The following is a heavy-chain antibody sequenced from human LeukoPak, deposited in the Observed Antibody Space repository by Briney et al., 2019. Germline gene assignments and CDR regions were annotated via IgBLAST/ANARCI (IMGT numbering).Heavy chain of an antibody. V-gene: IGHV3-30*02. CDR1: GFTFSSYG. CDR3: ARAGDMITFGGVIVPFDY. J-gene: IGHJ4*02. D-gene: IGHD3-16*02. CDR2: IRYDGSNK. Sequence: GGSLRLSCAASGFTFSSYGMHWVRQAPGKGLEWVAFIRYDGSNKYYADSVKGRFTISRDNSKNTLYLQMNSLRAEDTAVYYCARAGDMITFGGVIVPFDYWGQGTLVTVSS.